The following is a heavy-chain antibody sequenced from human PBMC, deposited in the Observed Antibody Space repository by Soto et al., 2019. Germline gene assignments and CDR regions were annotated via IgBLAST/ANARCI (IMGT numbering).Heavy chain of an antibody. CDR3: ARGRRQLDY. J-gene: IGHJ4*02. CDR2: ISTGGAIR. V-gene: IGHV3-11*01. Sequence: GGSLRLSCVASGFTCSVHYMSWIRQAPGKGLEWVSYISTGGAIRYYADSVRGRFTISRDNAKNSLYLQMNSLRAEDTAVYYCARGRRQLDYWGQGTLVTVSS. CDR1: GFTCSVHY. D-gene: IGHD6-13*01.